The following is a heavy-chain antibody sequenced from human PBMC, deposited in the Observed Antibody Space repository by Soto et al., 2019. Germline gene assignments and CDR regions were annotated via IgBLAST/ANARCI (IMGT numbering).Heavy chain of an antibody. CDR3: ASGLTLYSSSPGSY. CDR1: GGTFSSYA. CDR2: IIPIFGAA. J-gene: IGHJ4*02. Sequence: QVQLVQSGAEVKKPGSSVKVSCKASGGTFSSYAISWVRQAPGQGLEWMGGIIPIFGAANYAQKFQGRVTITADESTSTAYMELSSLRSEDTAVYYCASGLTLYSSSPGSYWGQGTLVTVSS. V-gene: IGHV1-69*01. D-gene: IGHD6-6*01.